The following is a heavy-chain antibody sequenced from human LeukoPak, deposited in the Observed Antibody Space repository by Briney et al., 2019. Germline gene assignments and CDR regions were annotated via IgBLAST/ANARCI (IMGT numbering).Heavy chain of an antibody. J-gene: IGHJ4*02. Sequence: GGSLRLSCAASGFTFSSYSMNWVRQAPGKGLEWVSSISSSSSYIYYADSVKGRFTISRDNAKNSLYLQMNSLRAEDTSVYYCERVSRQQLAIDYWGQGTLVTVSS. CDR2: ISSSSSYI. CDR3: ERVSRQQLAIDY. D-gene: IGHD6-13*01. CDR1: GFTFSSYS. V-gene: IGHV3-21*01.